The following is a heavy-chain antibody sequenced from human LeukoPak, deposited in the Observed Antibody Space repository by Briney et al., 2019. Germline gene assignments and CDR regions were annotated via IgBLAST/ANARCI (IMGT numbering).Heavy chain of an antibody. J-gene: IGHJ4*02. CDR1: GGSFSGYY. Sequence: SETLSLTCAVYGGSFSGYYWSWIRQPPGKGLEWIGEVNHGGSTNYNPSLKSRVTISIDTSKNQFSLKLSSVTAADTAVYYCARDYVGVAGTFDYWGQGTLVTVSS. V-gene: IGHV4-34*01. D-gene: IGHD6-19*01. CDR3: ARDYVGVAGTFDY. CDR2: VNHGGST.